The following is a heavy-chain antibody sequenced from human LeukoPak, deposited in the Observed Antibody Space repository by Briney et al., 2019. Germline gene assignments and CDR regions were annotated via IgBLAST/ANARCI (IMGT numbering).Heavy chain of an antibody. D-gene: IGHD6-19*01. J-gene: IGHJ4*02. CDR2: IYYSGNT. CDR3: ARVGSGQWPGPHYFDY. CDR1: GGSISSFY. Sequence: PSETLSLTCTVSGGSISSFYWSWIRQPPGKGLEWIGYIYYSGNTNYNPSLKSRFTISVDTSKNQFSLRLSSVTAADTAVYYRARVGSGQWPGPHYFDYWGQGTLVTVSS. V-gene: IGHV4-59*01.